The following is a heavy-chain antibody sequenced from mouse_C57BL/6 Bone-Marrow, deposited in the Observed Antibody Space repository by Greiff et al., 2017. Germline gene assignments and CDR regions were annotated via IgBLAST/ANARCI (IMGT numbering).Heavy chain of an antibody. D-gene: IGHD2-3*01. CDR3: ARASDGYYYAMDY. V-gene: IGHV1-81*01. Sequence: QVQLQQSGAELARPGASVKLSCKASGYTFTSYGISWVKQRTGQGLEWIGEIYPRSGNTYYNEKFKGKATLTVDTSSSTAYMQLSSLTSEGSAVDYCARASDGYYYAMDYWGQGTSVTVSS. J-gene: IGHJ4*01. CDR1: GYTFTSYG. CDR2: IYPRSGNT.